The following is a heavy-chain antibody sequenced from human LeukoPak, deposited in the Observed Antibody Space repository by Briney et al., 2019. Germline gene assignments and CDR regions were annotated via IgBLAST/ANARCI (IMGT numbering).Heavy chain of an antibody. D-gene: IGHD4-17*01. J-gene: IGHJ4*02. CDR2: INPNSGGT. CDR1: GYTFTGYY. Sequence: ASVKVSCKASGYTFTGYYMHWVRQAPGQGLEWMGWINPNSGGTNYAQKFQGRVTMTRDTSISTAYMELSRLRFEDTAVYYCARGSYDDYADLDYWGQGTLVAVSS. CDR3: ARGSYDDYADLDY. V-gene: IGHV1-2*02.